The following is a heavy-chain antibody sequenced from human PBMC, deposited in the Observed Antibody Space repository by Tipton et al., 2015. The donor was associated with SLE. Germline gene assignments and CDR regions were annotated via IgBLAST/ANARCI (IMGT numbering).Heavy chain of an antibody. D-gene: IGHD3-10*01. V-gene: IGHV3-23*01. Sequence: SLRLSCAASGFTFSSSAMSWVRQAPGKGLEWVSSISDNAAGKYYAASVKGRFTISRDNSKNTLYLQMNSLRAEDTAVYYCARIHYYGSGSRDYWGQGTLVTVSS. CDR3: ARIHYYGSGSRDY. J-gene: IGHJ4*02. CDR1: GFTFSSSA. CDR2: ISDNAAGK.